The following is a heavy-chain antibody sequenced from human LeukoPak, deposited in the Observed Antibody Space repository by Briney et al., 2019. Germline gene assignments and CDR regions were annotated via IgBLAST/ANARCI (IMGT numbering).Heavy chain of an antibody. D-gene: IGHD2-21*01. V-gene: IGHV3-23*01. Sequence: GGSLRLSCAASGFTFSSYGMTWVRQAPGKGLEWVSSIGGSGLDTYYPDSVKGRFFISRDNAKSTLYLQMNSLGAEDTAVYFCAKEGVISGPSHFDHWGQGTLVTVSS. CDR3: AKEGVISGPSHFDH. CDR1: GFTFSSYG. CDR2: IGGSGLDT. J-gene: IGHJ4*02.